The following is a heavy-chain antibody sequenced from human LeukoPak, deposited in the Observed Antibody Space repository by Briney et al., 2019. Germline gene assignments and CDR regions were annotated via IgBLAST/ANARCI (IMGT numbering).Heavy chain of an antibody. CDR3: AKAGSSGSFVS. CDR2: TSYDGYNK. D-gene: IGHD6-19*01. V-gene: IGHV3-30*18. CDR1: GFTFSSYA. J-gene: IGHJ4*02. Sequence: GGSLRLSCAASGFTFSSYAMHWVRQASGKGLEWVALTSYDGYNKYYGDSVKGRFTISRDNSKNTLYLQMNSLRADDTAVYYCAKAGSSGSFVSWGQGTLVTVSS.